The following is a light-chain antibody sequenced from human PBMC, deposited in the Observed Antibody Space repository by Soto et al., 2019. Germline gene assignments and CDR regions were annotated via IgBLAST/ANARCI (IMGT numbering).Light chain of an antibody. CDR1: QSISSW. V-gene: IGKV1-5*01. CDR3: QQYNIYSRT. J-gene: IGKJ1*01. CDR2: DAS. Sequence: DIQMTQSPSTLSASVGDRVTITCRASQSISSWLAWYQQKPGKAPKLLIYDASSLESGVPSRFSGSGSGTEFTLPISSLQPEDLATYYCQQYNIYSRTFGQGTKVEIK.